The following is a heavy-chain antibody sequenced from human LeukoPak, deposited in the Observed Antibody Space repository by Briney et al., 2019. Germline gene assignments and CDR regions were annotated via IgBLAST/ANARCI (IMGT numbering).Heavy chain of an antibody. CDR3: ARDGGYPLGAFDI. D-gene: IGHD6-13*01. J-gene: IGHJ3*02. CDR2: IYYSGGA. V-gene: IGHV4-59*01. CDR1: GVSISSYY. Sequence: KPSETLSLTCTVYGVSISSYYWSWIRQPPGKGLEWIGHIYYSGGANYNPSLKSRVTISLDTSRSQFSLKLSSVTAADTAVYYCARDGGYPLGAFDIWGLGALVTVSS.